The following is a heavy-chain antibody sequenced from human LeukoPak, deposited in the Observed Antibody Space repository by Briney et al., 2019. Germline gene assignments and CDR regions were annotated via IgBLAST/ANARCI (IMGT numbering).Heavy chain of an antibody. CDR1: TGLFTGYW. D-gene: IGHD6-13*01. J-gene: IGHJ4*02. CDR2: IYPGYSDT. Sequence: GESLQISCKGSTGLFTGYWIGWVRQMPGKGLEWMGIIYPGYSDTRYSPSFQGQVTFSVDTSTSTVYLQWSSLKASDTAIYYCARFALSSSLDYWGQGTLVTVSP. CDR3: ARFALSSSLDY. V-gene: IGHV5-51*01.